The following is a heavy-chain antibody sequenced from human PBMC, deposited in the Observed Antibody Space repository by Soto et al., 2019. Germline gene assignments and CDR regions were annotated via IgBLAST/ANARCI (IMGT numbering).Heavy chain of an antibody. D-gene: IGHD4-17*01. V-gene: IGHV3-66*01. Sequence: EVQLVESGGGLVQPGGSLRLSCAASGLTVSSNYMSWVRQAPGKGLEWVSIIYSGGSTHYGDSVKGRFIISRDNSKNTLYIQMNCLRAEDKAVYYCAEPHDGGVSLHSWGQGTLVTVSS. CDR1: GLTVSSNY. CDR3: AEPHDGGVSLHS. CDR2: IYSGGST. J-gene: IGHJ4*02.